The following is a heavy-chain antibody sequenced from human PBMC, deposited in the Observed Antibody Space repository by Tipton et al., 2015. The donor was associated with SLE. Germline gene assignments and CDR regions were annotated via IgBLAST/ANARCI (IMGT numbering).Heavy chain of an antibody. CDR1: GGSISSYY. J-gene: IGHJ6*03. CDR3: ARERSSTPYYYCYIDV. Sequence: TLSLTCTVSGGSISSYYWSWIRQPPGKGLEGIGYIYYSGSTNYNPSLKSRVTISVDTSKNQFSLKLSSVTAADTSVYYCARERSSTPYYYCYIDVWGKGTPVSGSS. CDR2: IYYSGST. V-gene: IGHV4-59*01. D-gene: IGHD2-2*01.